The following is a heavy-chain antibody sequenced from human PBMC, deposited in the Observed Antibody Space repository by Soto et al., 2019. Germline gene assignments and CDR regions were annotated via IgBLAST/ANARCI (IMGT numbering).Heavy chain of an antibody. V-gene: IGHV1-18*01. CDR2: ISAYNGNT. CDR1: GGTFSSYA. D-gene: IGHD2-2*01. J-gene: IGHJ3*02. CDR3: ARDPPYCSSTSCYLGGAFDI. Sequence: ASVKVSCKASGGTFSSYAISWVRQAPGQGLGWMGWISAYNGNTNYAQKLQGSVTMTTDTSTSTAYMELRSLRSDDTAVYYCARDPPYCSSTSCYLGGAFDIWGQGTMVTVSS.